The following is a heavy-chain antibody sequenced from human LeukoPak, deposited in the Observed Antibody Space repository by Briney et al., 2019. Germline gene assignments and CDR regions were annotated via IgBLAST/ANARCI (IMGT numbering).Heavy chain of an antibody. J-gene: IGHJ4*02. CDR3: ANPIYSGEYDQFDY. V-gene: IGHV3-23*01. D-gene: IGHD4-17*01. CDR2: IHGSGVST. Sequence: GGSLRLSCAASGFTFSNDAMSWVRQAPGKGLEWVSTIHGSGVSTYYADSVKGRFTISRDNSKNTLYLQMNSLRAEDTAVYFCANPIYSGEYDQFDYWGQGTLVTVSS. CDR1: GFTFSNDA.